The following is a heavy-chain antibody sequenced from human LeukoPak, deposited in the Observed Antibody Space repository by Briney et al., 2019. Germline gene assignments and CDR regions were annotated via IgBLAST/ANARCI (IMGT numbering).Heavy chain of an antibody. J-gene: IGHJ4*02. D-gene: IGHD3-3*01. CDR3: AKSYSDFWSAPDH. CDR1: GFTFSSYA. CDR2: ISRSGDST. V-gene: IGHV3-23*01. Sequence: GSLRLSCAASGFTFSSYAMSWVRQAPGKGLEWVSAISRSGDSTYYADSVKGRFTISRDNSKNALYLQMNSLRAGDTAVYYCAKSYSDFWSAPDHWGQGTLVTVSS.